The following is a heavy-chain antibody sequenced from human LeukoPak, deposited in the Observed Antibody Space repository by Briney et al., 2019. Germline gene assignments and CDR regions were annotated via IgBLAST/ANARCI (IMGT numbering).Heavy chain of an antibody. CDR1: GFTFDDYG. V-gene: IGHV3-23*01. Sequence: GGSLRLSCAASGFTFDDYGMSWVRQPPGKGLEWVSSIFPSGGEIHYADSVRGRFTISRENSKSTLSLQMNSLRAEDTAIYYCATYRQVLLPFESWGQGTLVTVSS. J-gene: IGHJ4*02. CDR3: ATYRQVLLPFES. D-gene: IGHD2-8*02. CDR2: IFPSGGEI.